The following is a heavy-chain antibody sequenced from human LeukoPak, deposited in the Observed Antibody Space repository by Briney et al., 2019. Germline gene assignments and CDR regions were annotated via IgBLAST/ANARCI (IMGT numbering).Heavy chain of an antibody. V-gene: IGHV3-7*04. CDR3: ARAQWELAQYYMDV. Sequence: PGGSLRLSCAASGFTFSSYWMSWVRQAPGRGLEWVANIKQDGSEKYYVDSVKGRFTISRDNAKNSLYLQMNSLRAEDTAVYYCARAQWELAQYYMDVWGKGTTVTISS. J-gene: IGHJ6*03. CDR1: GFTFSSYW. D-gene: IGHD1-26*01. CDR2: IKQDGSEK.